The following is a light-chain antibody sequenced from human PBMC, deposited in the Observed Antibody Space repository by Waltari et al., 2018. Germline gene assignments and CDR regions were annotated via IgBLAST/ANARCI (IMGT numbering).Light chain of an antibody. CDR1: QRIRSY. CDR2: VAS. Sequence: DIQMTQSPSSLSASVGDRVTITSRASQRIRSYVNWYQQKPEKAPKLLIYVASSLQSGVPSRFSGSGSGTDFTLTISSLQPEDFATYYCQQSYSTPPTFGQGTKVEIK. CDR3: QQSYSTPPT. J-gene: IGKJ1*01. V-gene: IGKV1-39*01.